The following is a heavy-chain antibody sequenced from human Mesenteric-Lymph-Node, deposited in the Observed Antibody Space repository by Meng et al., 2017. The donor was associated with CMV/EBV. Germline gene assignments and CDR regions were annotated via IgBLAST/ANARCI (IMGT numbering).Heavy chain of an antibody. J-gene: IGHJ6*02. CDR3: AKDLVPAAISSYGMDV. D-gene: IGHD2-2*02. CDR2: IRYDGSNK. V-gene: IGHV3-30*02. CDR1: GFTFSSYG. Sequence: GGSLRLSCAASGFTFSSYGMHWVRQAPGKGLEWVAFIRYDGSNKYYADSVKGRFTISRDNSKNTLYLQMNSLRAEGTAVYYCAKDLVPAAISSYGMDVWGQGTTVTVSS.